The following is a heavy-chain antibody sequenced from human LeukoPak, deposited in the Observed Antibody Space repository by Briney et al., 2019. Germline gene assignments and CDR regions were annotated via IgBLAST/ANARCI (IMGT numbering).Heavy chain of an antibody. CDR1: VGSISISSYY. V-gene: IGHV4-39*01. Sequence: SETLSLTCTVSVGSISISSYYWGWIRQPPGKGLEWIGSIYYSGSTYYKPCLKSRVPISVDTSKRQFSLKLSPVTAADTAVYYCVRLLRDYGDYTAYWGEGNVVTVSS. D-gene: IGHD4-17*01. CDR2: IYYSGST. CDR3: VRLLRDYGDYTAY. J-gene: IGHJ4*02.